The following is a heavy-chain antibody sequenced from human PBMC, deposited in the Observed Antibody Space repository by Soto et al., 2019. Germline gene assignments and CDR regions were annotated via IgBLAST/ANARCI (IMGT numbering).Heavy chain of an antibody. V-gene: IGHV1-2*02. CDR2: IHANSGRT. Sequence: GASVKVSCKASGYTFTDYYMHWVRQSPGQGLEWMGWIHANSGRTKFAQKLQGRVSMTTDTSTSTAYMELRGLTFDDTAVYYCARDIESVTAKHFFYNYGLGVWGQGTTVTVSS. CDR3: ARDIESVTAKHFFYNYGLGV. D-gene: IGHD2-8*01. J-gene: IGHJ6*02. CDR1: GYTFTDYY.